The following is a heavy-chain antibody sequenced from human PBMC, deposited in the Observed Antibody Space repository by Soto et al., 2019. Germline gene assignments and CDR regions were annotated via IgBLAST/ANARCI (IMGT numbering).Heavy chain of an antibody. D-gene: IGHD3-3*01. CDR2: IYYSGST. J-gene: IGHJ5*02. CDR1: GGSISSGGYY. CDR3: ARGPTIFGVVPGVNWFDP. V-gene: IGHV4-31*03. Sequence: LSLTCTVSGGSISSGGYYWSWIRQHPGKGLEWIGYIYYSGSTYYNPSLKSRVTISVDTSKNQFSLKLSSVTAADTAVYYCARGPTIFGVVPGVNWFDPWGQGTLVTVSS.